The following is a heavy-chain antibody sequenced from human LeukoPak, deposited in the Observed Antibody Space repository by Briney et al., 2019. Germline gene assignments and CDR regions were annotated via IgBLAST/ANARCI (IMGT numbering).Heavy chain of an antibody. J-gene: IGHJ4*02. D-gene: IGHD5-18*01. CDR2: IHYSGST. Sequence: PSETLSLTCTVSGGSISGYYWSWIRQPPGKGLEYIGYIHYSGSTNYNPSLKSRVTISLDTSKNLFSLKLNSVTAADTAVYYCARRRQLWSGIDYWGQGTLVTVSS. V-gene: IGHV4-59*08. CDR1: GGSISGYY. CDR3: ARRRQLWSGIDY.